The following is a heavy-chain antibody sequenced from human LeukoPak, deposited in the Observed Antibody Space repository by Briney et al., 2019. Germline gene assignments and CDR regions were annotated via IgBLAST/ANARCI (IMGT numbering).Heavy chain of an antibody. V-gene: IGHV4-59*11. CDR1: GGSTSSHY. D-gene: IGHD6-19*01. Sequence: PSETLSLTCTVSGGSTSSHYWSWIRQPPGKGLEWIGYIYYSGSTNYNPSLKSRVTISVDTSKNQFSLKLSSVTAADTAVYYCARVLPQARGWYWEDYWGQGTLVTVSS. J-gene: IGHJ4*02. CDR3: ARVLPQARGWYWEDY. CDR2: IYYSGST.